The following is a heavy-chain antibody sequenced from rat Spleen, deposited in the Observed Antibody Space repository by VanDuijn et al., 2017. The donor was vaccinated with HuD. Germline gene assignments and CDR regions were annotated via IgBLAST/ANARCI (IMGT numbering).Heavy chain of an antibody. D-gene: IGHD1-5*01. V-gene: IGHV5S13*01. J-gene: IGHJ2*01. CDR1: GFTFGVYG. CDR2: ISAGGGNT. CDR3: SSLGSTRDYFDY. Sequence: EVQLVESGGGLVQPGRSMKLSCAASGFTFGVYGMHWIRQAPTKGLEWVASISAGGGNTYYRDSVKGRFTISRDNAKNTQYLQMDSLRSEDTATYYCSSLGSTRDYFDYWGQGVMVTVSS.